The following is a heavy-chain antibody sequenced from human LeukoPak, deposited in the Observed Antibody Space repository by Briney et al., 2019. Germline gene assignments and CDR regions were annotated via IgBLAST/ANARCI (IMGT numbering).Heavy chain of an antibody. CDR3: ARGRPTAYYDSSGYPILYFDY. J-gene: IGHJ4*02. V-gene: IGHV4-34*01. D-gene: IGHD3-22*01. CDR1: GGSFSGYY. CDR2: INHSGST. Sequence: SETLSLTCAVYGGSFSGYYWSWIRQPPGKGLEWIEEINHSGSTNYNPSLKSRVTISVDTSKNQFSLKLSSVTAADTAVYYCARGRPTAYYDSSGYPILYFDYWGQGSLVTVSS.